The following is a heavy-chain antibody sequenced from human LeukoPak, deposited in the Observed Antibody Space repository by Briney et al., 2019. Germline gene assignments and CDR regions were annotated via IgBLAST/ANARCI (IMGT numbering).Heavy chain of an antibody. CDR1: GYSISSGYY. J-gene: IGHJ5*02. D-gene: IGHD6-13*01. CDR2: IYHSGST. CDR3: ARGRGSSSWWGFHWFDP. V-gene: IGHV4-38-2*02. Sequence: SETLSITFTVSGYSISSGYYWGWIRQPPGKGLEWIGSIYHSGSTYYNPSLKSRVTISVDTSKNQFSLKLSSVTAADTAVYYCARGRGSSSWWGFHWFDPWGQGTLVTVSS.